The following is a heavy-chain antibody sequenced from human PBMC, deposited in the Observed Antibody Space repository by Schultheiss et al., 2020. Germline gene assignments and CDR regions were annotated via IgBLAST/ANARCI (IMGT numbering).Heavy chain of an antibody. CDR3: ARGKYVFREDGMDV. CDR2: ISAYNGNT. CDR1: GSTFTSYG. D-gene: IGHD1-26*01. V-gene: IGHV1-18*01. J-gene: IGHJ6*02. Sequence: ASVKVSCKASGSTFTSYGISWVRQAPGQGLEWMGWISAYNGNTNYAQKFQGWVTMTRDTSISTAYMELSRLRSDDTAVYYCARGKYVFREDGMDVWGQGTTVTFSS.